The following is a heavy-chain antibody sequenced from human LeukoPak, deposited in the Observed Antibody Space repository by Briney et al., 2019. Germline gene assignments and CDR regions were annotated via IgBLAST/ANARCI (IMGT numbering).Heavy chain of an antibody. CDR3: ARDGGDILTGDYFDY. V-gene: IGHV4-34*01. J-gene: IGHJ4*02. CDR2: INHSGST. CDR1: GGSFSGYY. Sequence: SETLSLTCAVYGGSFSGYYWSWIRQPPGKGLEWIGEINHSGSTNYNPSLKSRVTISVDTSKNQFSLKLSSVTAADTAVYYCARDGGDILTGDYFDYWGQGTLVTVSS. D-gene: IGHD3-9*01.